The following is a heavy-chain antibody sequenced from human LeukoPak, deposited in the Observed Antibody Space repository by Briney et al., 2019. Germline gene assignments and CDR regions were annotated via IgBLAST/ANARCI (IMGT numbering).Heavy chain of an antibody. J-gene: IGHJ4*02. V-gene: IGHV1-8*01. CDR1: GYTFTSYD. Sequence: ASVKVSCKASGYTFTSYDINWVRQATGQGLEWRGWMNPNSGNTGYAQKFQGRVTMTRNTSISTAYMELSSLRSEDTAVYYCARTMPVLRFLEWFPRDWGQGTLVTVSS. CDR2: MNPNSGNT. CDR3: ARTMPVLRFLEWFPRD. D-gene: IGHD3-3*01.